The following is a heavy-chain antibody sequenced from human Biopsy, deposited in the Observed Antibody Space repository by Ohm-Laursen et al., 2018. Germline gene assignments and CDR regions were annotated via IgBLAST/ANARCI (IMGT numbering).Heavy chain of an antibody. CDR1: GYTFSSYG. CDR3: ARGGTLVVVPTAVLHSFDI. CDR2: ISTYNGNT. D-gene: IGHD2-2*01. Sequence: ASVKASCNASGYTFSSYGINWVRQAPGQGLEWLGWISTYNGNTNYAQNLQGRVTMTTDTSTSTAYMELRSLRSDDTAVYYCARGGTLVVVPTAVLHSFDIWGQGTMVTVSS. J-gene: IGHJ3*02. V-gene: IGHV1-18*01.